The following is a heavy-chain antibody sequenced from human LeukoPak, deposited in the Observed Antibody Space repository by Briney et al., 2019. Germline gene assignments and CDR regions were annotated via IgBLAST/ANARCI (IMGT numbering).Heavy chain of an antibody. D-gene: IGHD5-24*01. J-gene: IGHJ3*02. Sequence: PGGSLRLSCAASGFTLSNYWLSWVRQAPGKGLEWVANIRQDGSEKYYVDSVKGRFTISRDNAENSLYLQMNILRDDDTAVYYCAKDGDGYISPAFDIWGQGTKVTVSS. CDR2: IRQDGSEK. V-gene: IGHV3-7*01. CDR1: GFTLSNYW. CDR3: AKDGDGYISPAFDI.